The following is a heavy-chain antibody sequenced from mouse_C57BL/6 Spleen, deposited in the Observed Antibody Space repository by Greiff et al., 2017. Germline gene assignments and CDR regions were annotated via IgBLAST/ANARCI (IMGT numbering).Heavy chain of an antibody. CDR3: ARELRFYARDY. J-gene: IGHJ4*01. CDR1: GYTFTSYW. CDR2: IDPSDSET. V-gene: IGHV1-52*01. Sequence: QVHVKQPGAELVRPGSSVKLSCKASGYTFTSYWMHWVKQRPIQGLEWIGNIDPSDSETHYNQKFKDKATLTVDKSSSTAYMQRSSLTSEDSAVYYCARELRFYARDYWGQGTSVTVAS. D-gene: IGHD3-2*02.